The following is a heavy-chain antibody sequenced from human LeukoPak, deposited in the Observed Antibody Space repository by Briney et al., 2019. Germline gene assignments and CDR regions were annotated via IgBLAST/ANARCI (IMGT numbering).Heavy chain of an antibody. CDR2: IHYSGST. CDR1: GGSISSSSYY. CDR3: ARAIYSNYNFDY. V-gene: IGHV4-39*01. Sequence: SETPSLTCTVSGGSISSSSYYWGWIRQPPGQGLQWIGCIHYSGSTYYNPSLKSRITISVDMSKSQFSLKLSSVTAADTAVYYCARAIYSNYNFDYWGQGTLVTVSS. J-gene: IGHJ4*02. D-gene: IGHD4-11*01.